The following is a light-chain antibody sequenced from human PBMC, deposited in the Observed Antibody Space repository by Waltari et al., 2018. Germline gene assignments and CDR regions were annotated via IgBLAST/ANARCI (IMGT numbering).Light chain of an antibody. CDR2: DAS. V-gene: IGKV1-39*01. CDR3: QQYYSHPPT. Sequence: DIQMTQSPSSLAASVGDRVTITCRASQSISSDLNWYQQRPGKAPKLLIYDASSLQGGAPTKFSGSGSGTDFTLTISCLQSEDFASYYCQQYYSHPPTFGQGTKVENK. CDR1: QSISSD. J-gene: IGKJ1*01.